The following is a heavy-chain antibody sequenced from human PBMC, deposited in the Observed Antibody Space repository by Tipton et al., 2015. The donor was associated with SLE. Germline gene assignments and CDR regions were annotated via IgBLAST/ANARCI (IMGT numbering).Heavy chain of an antibody. CDR1: GFTFGDYA. Sequence: SLRLSCTASGFTFGDYAMSWVRQAPGKGLEWVANIKQDGSEKYYVDSVKGRFTISRDNAKNSLYLQMNSLRAEDTAVYYCARVVRDGYNCPFDYWGQGTLVTVSS. J-gene: IGHJ4*02. CDR2: IKQDGSEK. CDR3: ARVVRDGYNCPFDY. D-gene: IGHD5-24*01. V-gene: IGHV3-7*01.